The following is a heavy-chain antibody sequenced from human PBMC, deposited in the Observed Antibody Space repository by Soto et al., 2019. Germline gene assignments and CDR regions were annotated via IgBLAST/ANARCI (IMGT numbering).Heavy chain of an antibody. CDR2: ISYDGSNK. CDR1: GFTFSSYA. CDR3: ARDRTLLWFAERPYNWFDP. Sequence: QVQLVESGGGVVQPGRSLRLSCAASGFTFSSYAMHWVRQAPGKGLEWVAVISYDGSNKYYADSVKGRFTISRDNSKNTLYLQMNSLRAEDTAVYYCARDRTLLWFAERPYNWFDPWGQGTLVTVSS. J-gene: IGHJ5*02. V-gene: IGHV3-30-3*01. D-gene: IGHD3-10*01.